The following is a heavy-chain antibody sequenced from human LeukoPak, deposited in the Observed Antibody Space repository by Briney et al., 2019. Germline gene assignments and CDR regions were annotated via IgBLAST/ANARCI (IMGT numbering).Heavy chain of an antibody. D-gene: IGHD6-13*01. J-gene: IGHJ5*02. Sequence: SETLSLTCTVSGGSISSYYWSRIRQPPGKGLEWIGYIYYSGSTNYNPSLKSRVTISVDTSKNQFSLKLSSVTAADTAVYYCASLNAAGIQNWFDPWGQGTLVTVSS. V-gene: IGHV4-59*01. CDR2: IYYSGST. CDR1: GGSISSYY. CDR3: ASLNAAGIQNWFDP.